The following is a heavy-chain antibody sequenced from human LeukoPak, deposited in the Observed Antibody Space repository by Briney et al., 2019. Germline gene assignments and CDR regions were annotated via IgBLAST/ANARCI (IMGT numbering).Heavy chain of an antibody. V-gene: IGHV3-23*01. CDR3: AKFNGFSYYVSGSYCFDY. CDR2: ISSSSGST. Sequence: GSLRLSCAASGFTSSSYAMSWVRQAPGKGLEWVSAISSSSGSTYHADSVKGRFTISRDNSKNTLYLQMNSLRADDTAVYYCAKFNGFSYYVSGSYCFDYWGQGTLVTASS. J-gene: IGHJ4*02. CDR1: GFTSSSYA. D-gene: IGHD3-10*01.